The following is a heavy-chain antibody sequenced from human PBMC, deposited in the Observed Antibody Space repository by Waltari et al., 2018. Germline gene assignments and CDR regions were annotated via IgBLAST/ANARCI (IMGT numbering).Heavy chain of an antibody. V-gene: IGHV4-38-2*01. D-gene: IGHD5-18*01. CDR1: GYSISSGYY. Sequence: QVQLQESGPGLVKPSATLSLTCAASGYSISSGYYWGWPRPPPGKGLEWIGSIYHSGSTYYNPSLKSRVTISVDTSKNQFSLKLSSVTAADTAVYYCASRLPFPAWDYYYYMDVWGKGTTVTVSS. J-gene: IGHJ6*03. CDR2: IYHSGST. CDR3: ASRLPFPAWDYYYYMDV.